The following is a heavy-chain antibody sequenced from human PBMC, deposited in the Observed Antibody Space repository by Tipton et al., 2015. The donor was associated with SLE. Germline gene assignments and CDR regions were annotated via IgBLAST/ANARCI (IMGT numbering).Heavy chain of an antibody. CDR1: GGSISGHY. CDR3: AWGLSGDDY. V-gene: IGHV4-59*03. Sequence: TLSLTCTVSGGSISGHYWSWIRQPPGKRPEWIGYISYSESTFFNPSLGSRVSISVDTSKNQLSLKLNSVTAADTAVYYCAWGLSGDDYRSQGTLVSVSS. D-gene: IGHD5-12*01. J-gene: IGHJ4*02. CDR2: ISYSEST.